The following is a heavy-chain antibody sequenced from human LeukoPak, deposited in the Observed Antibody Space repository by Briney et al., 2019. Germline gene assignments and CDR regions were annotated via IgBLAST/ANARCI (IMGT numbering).Heavy chain of an antibody. J-gene: IGHJ4*02. D-gene: IGHD6-25*01. Sequence: SETLSLTCIVSRASINSHYWSRIRQSPGKGLEWIGYIFYNGDIAYNPSLKSRATISLDTSQNEFSLKVTSVTAADTAVYYCTKNAGRGRPSDHWGQGILVTVSS. V-gene: IGHV4-59*11. CDR3: TKNAGRGRPSDH. CDR1: RASINSHY. CDR2: IFYNGDI.